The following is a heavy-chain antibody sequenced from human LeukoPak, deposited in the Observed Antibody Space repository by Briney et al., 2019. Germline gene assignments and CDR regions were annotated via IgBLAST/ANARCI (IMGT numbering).Heavy chain of an antibody. CDR3: AKDRKVRGVTCFDY. Sequence: GGSLRLSCAASGFTFSSYWMHWVRQAPGKGLEWVSVISGSGGSRYYADSVKGRFTISRDDSKNTLYLQMNSLRAEDTAVYYCAKDRKVRGVTCFDYWGQGTLVTVSS. V-gene: IGHV3-23*01. D-gene: IGHD3-10*01. CDR2: ISGSGGSR. J-gene: IGHJ4*02. CDR1: GFTFSSYW.